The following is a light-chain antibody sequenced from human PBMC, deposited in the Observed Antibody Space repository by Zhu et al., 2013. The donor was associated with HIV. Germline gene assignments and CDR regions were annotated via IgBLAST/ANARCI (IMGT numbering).Light chain of an antibody. CDR2: WAS. Sequence: DIVVTQSPDSLPVSLGERATINCKSSQSIFSSSSNKSYLAWYQQKPGQPPKLLISWASTRESGVPDRFSGSGSGTDFTLTINSLQPEDFATYYCQQLNSYPRLTFGGGTRVEIK. V-gene: IGKV4-1*01. CDR1: QSIFSSSSNKSY. CDR3: QQLNSYPRLT. J-gene: IGKJ4*01.